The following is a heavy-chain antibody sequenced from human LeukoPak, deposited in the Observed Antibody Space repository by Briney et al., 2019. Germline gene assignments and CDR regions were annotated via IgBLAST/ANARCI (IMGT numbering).Heavy chain of an antibody. V-gene: IGHV4-61*01. Sequence: SETLSLTCTVSGVSVSSGSYYWSWIRQPPGKGLEWIGYIYYSGSTNYNPSLKSRVTISVDTSKNQFSLKLSSVTAADTAVYYCARVHSSSWSRYYYYHMDVWGKGTTVTVSS. J-gene: IGHJ6*03. CDR3: ARVHSSSWSRYYYYHMDV. D-gene: IGHD6-13*01. CDR2: IYYSGST. CDR1: GVSVSSGSYY.